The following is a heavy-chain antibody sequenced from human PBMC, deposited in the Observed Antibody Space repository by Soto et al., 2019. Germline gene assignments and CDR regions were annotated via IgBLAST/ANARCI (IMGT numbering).Heavy chain of an antibody. Sequence: ASVKVSCKASGYSFKDHYMHWVRQAPGRGLEWVGIINPSGEHTNYAQQFRGRVAMTRDTSTSTAYMELRSLRSEDTAVYFCARISCKGGSCYFEFDYGGQGTLVTVSS. CDR1: GYSFKDHY. CDR3: ARISCKGGSCYFEFDY. V-gene: IGHV1-46*02. J-gene: IGHJ4*02. CDR2: INPSGEHT. D-gene: IGHD2-15*01.